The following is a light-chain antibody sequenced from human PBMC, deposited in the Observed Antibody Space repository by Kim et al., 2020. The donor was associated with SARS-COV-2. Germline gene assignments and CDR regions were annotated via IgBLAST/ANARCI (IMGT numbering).Light chain of an antibody. CDR3: QAWDSSTVV. J-gene: IGLJ2*01. Sequence: SVSPGHTASITCSGDKLGDKYSCWYQQKPGQSPVLVIYQDSKRPSGIPVRFSGSNSGNTATLTISGTQAMDEADYYCQAWDSSTVVFGGGTQLTVL. CDR1: KLGDKY. CDR2: QDS. V-gene: IGLV3-1*01.